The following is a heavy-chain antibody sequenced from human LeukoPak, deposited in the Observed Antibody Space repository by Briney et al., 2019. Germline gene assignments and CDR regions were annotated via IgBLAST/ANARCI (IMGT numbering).Heavy chain of an antibody. CDR3: ARVGEIETTDYLDY. CDR2: IYSGGST. V-gene: IGHV3-66*01. D-gene: IGHD4-11*01. CDR1: GFTVSSNY. Sequence: GGSLRLSCAASGFTVSSNYMSWVRQAPGKGLEWVSVIYSGGSTYYADSVKGRFTVSRDNAKNSLYLQMNSLRAEDTAVYYCARVGEIETTDYLDYWGQGTLVTVSS. J-gene: IGHJ4*02.